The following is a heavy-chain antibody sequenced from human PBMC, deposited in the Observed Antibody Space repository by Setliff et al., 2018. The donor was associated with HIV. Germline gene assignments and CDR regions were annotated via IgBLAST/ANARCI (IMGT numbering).Heavy chain of an antibody. CDR1: GDSLNTYY. J-gene: IGHJ4*02. Sequence: SETLSLTCNVSGDSLNTYYWSWIRQSGGKGLEWIGRIYASGKTTFNPSLKSRVRMSVDTSKNQFSLKLTSVTASDTAVYYCAGGNNDLESFDYWGQGALVTVSS. D-gene: IGHD3-3*01. CDR2: IYASGKT. V-gene: IGHV4-4*07. CDR3: AGGNNDLESFDY.